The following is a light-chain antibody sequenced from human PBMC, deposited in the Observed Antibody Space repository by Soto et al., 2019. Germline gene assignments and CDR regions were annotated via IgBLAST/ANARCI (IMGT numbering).Light chain of an antibody. V-gene: IGKV1-27*01. Sequence: DIQMTQSPSSLSASVGDRVTITCRASHAISNYLAWYQQKPGKAPRLLIYAGSTLQSGVPSRFSGSGSGTDFTLSISSLHPEGVANYDVQKCHSAPRTFGQGTKVELK. CDR1: HAISNY. CDR2: AGS. J-gene: IGKJ1*01. CDR3: QKCHSAPRT.